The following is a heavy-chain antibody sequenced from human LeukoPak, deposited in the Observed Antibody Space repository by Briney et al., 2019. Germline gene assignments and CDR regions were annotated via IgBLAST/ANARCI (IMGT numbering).Heavy chain of an antibody. J-gene: IGHJ4*02. Sequence: ASVKVSCKASGYTFTGYYMHWVRQAPGQGLEWMGRINPNSGGTNYAQKFQGRVTMTRDTSISTAYMELSRLRSDDTAAYYCASAAHMTTVTTSTDYWGQGTLVTVSS. CDR2: INPNSGGT. D-gene: IGHD4-17*01. CDR1: GYTFTGYY. V-gene: IGHV1-2*06. CDR3: ASAAHMTTVTTSTDY.